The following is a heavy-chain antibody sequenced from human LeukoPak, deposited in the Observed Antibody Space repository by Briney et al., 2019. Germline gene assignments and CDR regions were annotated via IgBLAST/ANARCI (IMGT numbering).Heavy chain of an antibody. V-gene: IGHV3-7*03. D-gene: IGHD3/OR15-3a*01. J-gene: IGHJ4*02. CDR2: IKLDGSEK. CDR3: ARDQYDTWSRRGNFDS. Sequence: GGSLRLSCVASGFPFSSYWMTWVRQAPGKGLEWVANIKLDGSEKNYVDSVKGRFTISRDNTKNSLYLQMNSLRAEDTAVFYCARDQYDTWSRRGNFDSWGQGTLVIVSS. CDR1: GFPFSSYW.